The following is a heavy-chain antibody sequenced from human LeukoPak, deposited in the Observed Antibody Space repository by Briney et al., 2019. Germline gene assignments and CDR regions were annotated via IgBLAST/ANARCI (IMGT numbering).Heavy chain of an antibody. J-gene: IGHJ4*02. V-gene: IGHV3-66*04. CDR1: GGSISSSSYY. CDR2: IYSGGST. D-gene: IGHD3-22*01. CDR3: ARHPSYYYDSSGYVDY. Sequence: ETLSLTCTVSGGSISSSSYYWGWIRQPPGKGLEWVSVIYSGGSTYYADSVKGRFTISRDNSKNTLYLQMNSLRAEDTAVYYCARHPSYYYDSSGYVDYWGQGTLVTVSS.